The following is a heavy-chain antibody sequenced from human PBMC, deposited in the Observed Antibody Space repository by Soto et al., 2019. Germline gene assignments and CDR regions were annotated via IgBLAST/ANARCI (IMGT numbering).Heavy chain of an antibody. J-gene: IGHJ6*02. CDR1: GFTFDTYW. D-gene: IGHD2-21*01. CDR2: TNSDGTIS. CDR3: ARLSGDHSAFFSYGMDA. V-gene: IGHV3-74*01. Sequence: GGSLRPSCAASGFTFDTYWMNWVRQAPGKGPEWLSGTNSDGTISSYADSVKGRFTISRDNARNTLSLQMNSLRADDTAVYYCARLSGDHSAFFSYGMDAWGHGTTVTVSS.